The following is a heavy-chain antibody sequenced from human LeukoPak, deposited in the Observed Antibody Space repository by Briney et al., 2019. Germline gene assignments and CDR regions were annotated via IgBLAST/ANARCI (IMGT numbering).Heavy chain of an antibody. D-gene: IGHD3-22*01. CDR1: GYTFTSYD. V-gene: IGHV1-8*01. J-gene: IGHJ6*02. CDR3: ARAFYYYDSSGYWGYYYGMDV. Sequence: ASVKVSCKASGYTFTSYDINWVRQATGQGLEWMGWMNPNSGNTGYAQKFQGRVTMTRNTSISTAYMELSSLRSEDTAVYYCARAFYYYDSSGYWGYYYGMDVWGQGTTVTVSS. CDR2: MNPNSGNT.